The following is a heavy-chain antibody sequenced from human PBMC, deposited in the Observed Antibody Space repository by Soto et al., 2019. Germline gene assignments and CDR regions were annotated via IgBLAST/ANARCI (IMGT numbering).Heavy chain of an antibody. J-gene: IGHJ5*02. Sequence: GGSLRLSCAASGFTFSSYAMSWVRQAPGKGLEWVSAISGSGGSTYYADSVKGRFTISRDNSKNTLYLQMNSLRAEDTAVYYCAKVFLRITTGTRFNWFDPWGQGTLVTVSS. CDR1: GFTFSSYA. V-gene: IGHV3-23*01. D-gene: IGHD1-1*01. CDR3: AKVFLRITTGTRFNWFDP. CDR2: ISGSGGST.